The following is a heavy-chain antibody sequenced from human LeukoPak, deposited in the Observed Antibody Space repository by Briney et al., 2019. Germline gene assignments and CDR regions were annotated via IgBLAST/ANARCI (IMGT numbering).Heavy chain of an antibody. D-gene: IGHD2/OR15-2a*01. J-gene: IGHJ4*02. CDR2: INAGNGNT. CDR3: AREGGVMTTSWHPSLDC. Sequence: ASVKVSCKASGYTFTSYAMHWVRQAPGQRLEWMGWINAGNGNTKYSQKFQGRVTITRDTSASTAYLELSSLRSEDTAVYYCAREGGVMTTSWHPSLDCWGQGTLVTVYS. CDR1: GYTFTSYA. V-gene: IGHV1-3*01.